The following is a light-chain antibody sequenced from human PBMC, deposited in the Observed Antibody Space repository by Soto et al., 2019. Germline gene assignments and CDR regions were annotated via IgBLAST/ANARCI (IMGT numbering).Light chain of an antibody. Sequence: IVLTQSPGTLSLSPGERATLACRASPSVSSAYLAWYQHKPGQPPTLLIYAASSRVTGIPDRFSGSGSGTDFSLTISRLEPEDFAVYYCQQYGSSSTWTFGQGTKVEIK. V-gene: IGKV3-20*01. CDR1: PSVSSAY. CDR3: QQYGSSSTWT. J-gene: IGKJ1*01. CDR2: AAS.